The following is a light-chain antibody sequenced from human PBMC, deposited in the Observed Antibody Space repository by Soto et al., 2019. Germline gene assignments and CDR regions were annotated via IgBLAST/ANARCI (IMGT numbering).Light chain of an antibody. CDR1: SSNIGTHY. CDR2: ANH. V-gene: IGLV1-47*02. Sequence: QTVVIQPPSLSGTPGQRINISCSGSSSNIGTHYVYWYQQVSGSAPKVVIHANHQRPSGVPDRFSGSKSGTSATLAISGLQSEDEAEYYCAVWDDGLNGPGMLFGGGTKLTVL. CDR3: AVWDDGLNGPGML. J-gene: IGLJ2*01.